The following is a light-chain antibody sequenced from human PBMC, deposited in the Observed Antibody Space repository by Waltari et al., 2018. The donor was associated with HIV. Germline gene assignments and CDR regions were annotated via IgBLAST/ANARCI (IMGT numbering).Light chain of an antibody. Sequence: QVVLTQSPSASASLGASVKLTCTLSSVHSGYSIAWPQLQPEKGPRYLMQLKSDGSHTKGDGSPDRFSGSSSGAERYLTISSLQSEDEADYYCQTWDTGIRVFGFGTKVTVL. CDR1: SVHSGYS. CDR2: LKSDGSH. CDR3: QTWDTGIRV. V-gene: IGLV4-69*02. J-gene: IGLJ1*01.